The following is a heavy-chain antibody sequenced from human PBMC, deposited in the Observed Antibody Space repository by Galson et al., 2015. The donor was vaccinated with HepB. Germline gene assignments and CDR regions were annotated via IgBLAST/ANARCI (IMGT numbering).Heavy chain of an antibody. D-gene: IGHD6-25*01. J-gene: IGHJ4*02. CDR3: TRDGPAAGYYFDS. CDR1: GFTFSRYW. CDR2: IKEDGSEI. Sequence: SLRLSCAASGFTFSRYWMSWVRQAPGKGLEWVANIKEDGSEIHYMDSVKGRFTISRDNAKNSVYLQMNSLRAEDTAVYYCTRDGPAAGYYFDSWGQGVLVTVSS. V-gene: IGHV3-7*03.